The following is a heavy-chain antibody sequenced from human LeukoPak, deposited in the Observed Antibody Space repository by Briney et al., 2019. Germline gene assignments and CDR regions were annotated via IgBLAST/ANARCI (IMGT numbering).Heavy chain of an antibody. CDR2: INPNSGGT. CDR3: ARVYLGSGSYYSPKHFDY. J-gene: IGHJ4*02. D-gene: IGHD3-10*02. Sequence: ASVKVSCKASGYTFTGYYMHWVRQAPGQGLEWMGWINPNSGGTNYAQKFQGRVTMTRDTSISTAYMELSRLRSDDTAVYYCARVYLGSGSYYSPKHFDYWGQGTLVTVSS. CDR1: GYTFTGYY. V-gene: IGHV1-2*02.